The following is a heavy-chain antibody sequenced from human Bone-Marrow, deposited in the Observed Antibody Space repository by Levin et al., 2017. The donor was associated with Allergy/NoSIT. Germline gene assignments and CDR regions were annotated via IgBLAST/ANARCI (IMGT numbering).Heavy chain of an antibody. CDR2: IRSKANSYAT. V-gene: IGHV3-73*01. J-gene: IGHJ6*02. D-gene: IGHD1-14*01. CDR3: TRHGSDEDV. Sequence: GGSLRLSCAASGFTFSGSAMHWVRQASGKGLEWVGRIRSKANSYATAYAASVKGRFTISRDDSKNTAYLQMNSLKTEDTAVYYCTRHGSDEDVWGQGTTVTVSS. CDR1: GFTFSGSA.